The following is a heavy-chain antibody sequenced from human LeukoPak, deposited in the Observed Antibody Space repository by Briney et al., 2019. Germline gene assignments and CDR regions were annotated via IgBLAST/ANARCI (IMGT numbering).Heavy chain of an antibody. J-gene: IGHJ4*02. CDR3: ARESINYYDSSGYFDY. D-gene: IGHD3-22*01. Sequence: ASVKVSCKASGYTFTGYHMHWVRQAPGQGLEWMGRINPNSGGTNYAQKFQGRVTMTRDTSISTAYMELSRLRSDDTAVYYCARESINYYDSSGYFDYWGQGTLVTVSS. V-gene: IGHV1-2*06. CDR1: GYTFTGYH. CDR2: INPNSGGT.